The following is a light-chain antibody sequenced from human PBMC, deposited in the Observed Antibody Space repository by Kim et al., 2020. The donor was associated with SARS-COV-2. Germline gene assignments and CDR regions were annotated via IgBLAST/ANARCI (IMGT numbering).Light chain of an antibody. V-gene: IGLV10-54*01. CDR1: SNNVGDRG. J-gene: IGLJ3*02. CDR3: SAWDISLSVWV. CDR2: RNN. Sequence: QAGLTQSPSVSKGLRQTATLTCTGNSNNVGDRGAAWLQQHQGHPPKLLSYRNNNRPSGISERLSASRSGNTASLTITGLQPEDEADYYCSAWDISLSVWVFGGGTQLTVL.